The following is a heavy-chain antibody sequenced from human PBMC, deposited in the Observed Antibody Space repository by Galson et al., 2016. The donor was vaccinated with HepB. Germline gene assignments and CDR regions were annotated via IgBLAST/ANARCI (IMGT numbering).Heavy chain of an antibody. J-gene: IGHJ6*02. Sequence: CAISGDSVSSNSATWNWIRLSPSRGLEWLGRTYYRSRWYSDYALFVKSRITINADTSKSQFSLRLNSVTPEDTAVYYCARRTGNGFDVWGQGTTVTVSS. CDR2: TYYRSRWYS. CDR1: GDSVSSNSAT. V-gene: IGHV6-1*01. CDR3: ARRTGNGFDV. D-gene: IGHD1-1*01.